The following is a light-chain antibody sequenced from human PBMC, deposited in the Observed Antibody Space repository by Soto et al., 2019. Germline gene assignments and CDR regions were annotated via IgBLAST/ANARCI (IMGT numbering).Light chain of an antibody. Sequence: DIQMTQSPSTLSASVGVRVTITCRASQSISSWLAWYQQKPGKAPKLLIYKASSLESGVPSRFSGSGSGTEFTLTISSMQYVDFSTYYCQQYNGYTLTFGGGTKVENK. CDR2: KAS. J-gene: IGKJ4*01. CDR3: QQYNGYTLT. CDR1: QSISSW. V-gene: IGKV1-5*03.